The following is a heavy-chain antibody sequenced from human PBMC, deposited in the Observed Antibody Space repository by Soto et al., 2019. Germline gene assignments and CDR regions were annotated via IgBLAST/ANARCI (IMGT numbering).Heavy chain of an antibody. V-gene: IGHV4-31*03. CDR1: GGSISSGGYY. CDR2: IYYSGST. J-gene: IGHJ6*02. CDR3: ARDLRSIAARPRVDYYYYYGMDV. D-gene: IGHD6-6*01. Sequence: SETLSLTCTVSGGSISSGGYYWSWIRQHPGKGLEWIGYIYYSGSTYYNPSLKSRVTISVDTSKNQFSLKLSSVTAADTAVYYCARDLRSIAARPRVDYYYYYGMDVWGQGTTVTVSS.